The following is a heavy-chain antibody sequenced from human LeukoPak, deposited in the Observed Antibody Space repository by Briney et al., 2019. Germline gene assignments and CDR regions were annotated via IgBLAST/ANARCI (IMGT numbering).Heavy chain of an antibody. CDR2: IYYSGST. CDR1: GGSISSYY. D-gene: IGHD1-26*01. J-gene: IGHJ3*02. V-gene: IGHV4-59*12. Sequence: PSETLSLTCTVSGGSISSYYWGWIRQPPGKGLEWLGYIYYSGSTNSNPPLESRVTMSVDTSKNQCSLKLSSVTAADTAVYYCARDGRSSSDLSGDAFDIWGQGAMVTVSS. CDR3: ARDGRSSSDLSGDAFDI.